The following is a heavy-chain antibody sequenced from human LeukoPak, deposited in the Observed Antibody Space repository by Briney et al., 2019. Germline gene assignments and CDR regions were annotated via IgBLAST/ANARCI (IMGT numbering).Heavy chain of an antibody. CDR3: ARGRGYGTSDY. CDR2: ISFDGSNK. J-gene: IGHJ4*02. V-gene: IGHV3-30*04. Sequence: GGSLRLSCAASGFTFSSYAMQWVRQAPGKGLEWVAVISFDGSNKYYAASVKGRFTISRDNSNNTLFLHMNSLRAEDTAIYYCARGRGYGTSDYWGQGTLVTVSS. D-gene: IGHD2-15*01. CDR1: GFTFSSYA.